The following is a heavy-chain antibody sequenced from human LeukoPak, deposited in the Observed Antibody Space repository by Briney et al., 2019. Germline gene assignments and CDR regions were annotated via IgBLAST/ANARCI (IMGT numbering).Heavy chain of an antibody. D-gene: IGHD3-22*01. Sequence: SETLSLTCTVSGGSISSGDYYWNWIRQHPEKSLEWIGYIFYSGSTYYNPSLKSRVTISVDTSKNQFSLKLSSVTAADTAVYYCARSFGERDSSGYYSPHSDYWGQGTLVTVSS. CDR2: IFYSGST. V-gene: IGHV4-31*03. CDR1: GGSISSGDYY. J-gene: IGHJ4*02. CDR3: ARSFGERDSSGYYSPHSDY.